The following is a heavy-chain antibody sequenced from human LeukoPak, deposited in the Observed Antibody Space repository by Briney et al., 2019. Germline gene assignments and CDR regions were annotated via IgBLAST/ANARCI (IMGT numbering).Heavy chain of an antibody. Sequence: SETLSLTCTVSGGSISSGDYYWSWIRQPPGKGLEWIGYIYYSGSTYYNPSLKSRVTISVDTSKNQFSLKLSSVTAADTAVYYCARDVPYYDSSGYYPYYFDYWSQGTLVTVSS. CDR1: GGSISSGDYY. CDR3: ARDVPYYDSSGYYPYYFDY. CDR2: IYYSGST. V-gene: IGHV4-30-4*01. J-gene: IGHJ4*02. D-gene: IGHD3-22*01.